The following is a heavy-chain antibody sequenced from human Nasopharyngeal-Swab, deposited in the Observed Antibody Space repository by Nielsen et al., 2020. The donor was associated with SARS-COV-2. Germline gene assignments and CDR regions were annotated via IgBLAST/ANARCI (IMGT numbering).Heavy chain of an antibody. V-gene: IGHV3-23*01. J-gene: IGHJ4*02. D-gene: IGHD3-3*01. CDR3: AKGGRSITIFGVAGSFDN. CDR1: GFTFSSYA. Sequence: GESLKISCAASGFTFSSYAMSWVRQAPGKGLEWVAVISGSGSGTYYAYSVKGRFTISRDKSQNTLYLQMSSLRADDTAVYYCAKGGRSITIFGVAGSFDNWGQGTLVTVSS. CDR2: ISGSGSGT.